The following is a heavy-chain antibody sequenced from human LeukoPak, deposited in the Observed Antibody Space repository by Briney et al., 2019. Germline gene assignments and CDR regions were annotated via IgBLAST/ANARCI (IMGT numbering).Heavy chain of an antibody. CDR1: GYTLTGLS. CDR2: FDPEDGET. V-gene: IGHV1-24*01. J-gene: IGHJ5*02. Sequence: RASVKVSCKVSGYTLTGLSMHWVRQAPGKGLEWMGGFDPEDGETIYAQKFQGRVTMTEDTSTDTAYMELSSLRSEDTAVYYCATARYCSGGSCSHWFDPWGQGTLVTVSS. D-gene: IGHD2-15*01. CDR3: ATARYCSGGSCSHWFDP.